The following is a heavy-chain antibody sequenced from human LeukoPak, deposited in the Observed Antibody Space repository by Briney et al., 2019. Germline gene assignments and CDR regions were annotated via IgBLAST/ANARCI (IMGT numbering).Heavy chain of an antibody. D-gene: IGHD6-13*01. Sequence: SETLSLTCTVSGYSISSSYYWGWIRQPPGKGLEWIGSIYYSGSTYYNPSLKSRVTISVDTSKNQFSLKLSSVTAADTAVYYCARLTTKAAAGTWGQGTLVTVSS. CDR2: IYYSGST. CDR3: ARLTTKAAAGT. V-gene: IGHV4-39*01. CDR1: GYSISSSYY. J-gene: IGHJ4*02.